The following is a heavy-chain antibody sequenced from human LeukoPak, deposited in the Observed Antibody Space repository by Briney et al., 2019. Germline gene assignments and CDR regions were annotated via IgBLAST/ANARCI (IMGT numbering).Heavy chain of an antibody. CDR1: GFTFSSYS. D-gene: IGHD2-15*01. J-gene: IGHJ5*02. CDR3: ARGREVVAATPGNWFDP. CDR2: ISSSSSYI. Sequence: GGSLRLSCAASGFTFSSYSMNWVRQAPGNGLEWVSSISSSSSYIYYADSVKGRFTISRDNAKNSLYLQMNSLRAEDTAVYYCARGREVVAATPGNWFDPWGQGTLVTVSS. V-gene: IGHV3-21*01.